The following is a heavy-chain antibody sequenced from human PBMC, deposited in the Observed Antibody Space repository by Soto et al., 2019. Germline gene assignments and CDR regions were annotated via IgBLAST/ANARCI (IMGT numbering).Heavy chain of an antibody. CDR3: ARDRAARRGYFWYGVDV. CDR1: GFTFSDYY. Sequence: QVQVVESGGDLVKPGGSLRLSSAASGFTFSDYYMSWIRQAPGKGLEWVSYISNTGSTTYADSVKGRFTISRDNATKSLYLQMNSLRVEDTAVYYCARDRAARRGYFWYGVDVWGQGTTVTVSS. J-gene: IGHJ6*02. D-gene: IGHD6-6*01. CDR2: ISNTGSTT. V-gene: IGHV3-11*01.